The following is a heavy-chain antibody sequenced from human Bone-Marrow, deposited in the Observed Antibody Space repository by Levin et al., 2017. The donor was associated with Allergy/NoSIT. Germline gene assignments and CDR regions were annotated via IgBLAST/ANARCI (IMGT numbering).Heavy chain of an antibody. D-gene: IGHD2-2*02. V-gene: IGHV1-8*01. CDR1: GYSFSRYD. CDR2: LNPNSGNT. J-gene: IGHJ3*02. Sequence: GESLKISCKATGYSFSRYDINWVRQATGQGPEWMGWLNPNSGNTVLAQKFQGRVTLTRNTSISTAYLELSSLRDDDTALYYCERGLLLYPHAFDIWGKGTVVTVSS. CDR3: ERGLLLYPHAFDI.